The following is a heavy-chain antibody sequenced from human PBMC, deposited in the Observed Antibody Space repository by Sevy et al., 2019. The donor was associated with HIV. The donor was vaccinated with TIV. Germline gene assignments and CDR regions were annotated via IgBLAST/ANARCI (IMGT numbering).Heavy chain of an antibody. D-gene: IGHD2-8*01. CDR2: IVPVFGTS. CDR1: GGTLTNYA. J-gene: IGHJ5*02. CDR3: RSGADCSNGVCYPRGFDP. Sequence: ASVKVSCKASGGTLTNYAISWVRQAPGQGLEWMGEIVPVFGTSHHARSFQGRVTITADESTSTAYMELRSLRSEDTAVYYCRSGADCSNGVCYPRGFDPWGQGTLVTVSS. V-gene: IGHV1-69*13.